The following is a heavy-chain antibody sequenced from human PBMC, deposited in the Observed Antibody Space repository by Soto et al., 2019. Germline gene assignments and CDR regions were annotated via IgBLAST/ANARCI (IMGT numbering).Heavy chain of an antibody. J-gene: IGHJ4*02. D-gene: IGHD3-10*01. CDR3: ARGPQLLWFGELLNDFDY. V-gene: IGHV4-34*01. CDR1: GGSFSGYY. Sequence: TLSLTCAVYGGSFSGYYWSWIRQPPGKGLEWIGEINHSGSTNYNPSLKSRVTISVDTSKNQFSLKLSSVTAADTAVYYCARGPQLLWFGELLNDFDYWGQGTLVTVSS. CDR2: INHSGST.